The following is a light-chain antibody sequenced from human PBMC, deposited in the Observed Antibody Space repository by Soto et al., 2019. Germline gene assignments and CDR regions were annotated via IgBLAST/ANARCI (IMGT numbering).Light chain of an antibody. J-gene: IGKJ1*01. CDR1: QSISSW. CDR2: KAS. Sequence: DIQMTQSPSTLSASVGDIVTITCRASQSISSWLAWYQQKPGKATKLLIYKASSFESGVPSRFSGRGTGTEFTFYRSSLQHDNFSTYYCEQYKSYTCTSWQGNKVEIK. V-gene: IGKV1-5*03. CDR3: EQYKSYTCT.